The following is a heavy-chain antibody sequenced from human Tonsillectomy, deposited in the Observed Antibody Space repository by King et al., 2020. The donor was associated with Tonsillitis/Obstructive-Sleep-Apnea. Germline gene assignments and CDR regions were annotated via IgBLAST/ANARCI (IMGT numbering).Heavy chain of an antibody. Sequence: VQLVESGGGLVQPGGSLRLSCAASGFTFSSYTIAWVRQAPGKGLEWVSGILGTSRTYSADSVKGRFTISRDNSKNTLFLQMNSLTAEDTAVYYCAKTDGGDYFYMDVWGKGTTVTVSS. V-gene: IGHV3-23*04. D-gene: IGHD3-16*01. CDR3: AKTDGGDYFYMDV. CDR1: GFTFSSYT. J-gene: IGHJ6*03. CDR2: ILGTSRT.